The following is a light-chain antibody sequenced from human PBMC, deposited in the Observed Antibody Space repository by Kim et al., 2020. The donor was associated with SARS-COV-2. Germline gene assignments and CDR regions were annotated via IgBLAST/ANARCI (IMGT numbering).Light chain of an antibody. Sequence: PGERATLSCRASQSIGNWLAWYQQKPGQAPRLLICDASTRAAGIPARFSGSGSGTDFTLTISSLEPEDFAVYYCQQRRTWPLTFGGGTKLEI. J-gene: IGKJ4*01. V-gene: IGKV3-11*01. CDR3: QQRRTWPLT. CDR2: DAS. CDR1: QSIGNW.